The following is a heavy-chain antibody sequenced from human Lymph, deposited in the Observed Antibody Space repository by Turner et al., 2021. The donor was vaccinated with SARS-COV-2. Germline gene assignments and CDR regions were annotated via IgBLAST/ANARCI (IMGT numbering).Heavy chain of an antibody. D-gene: IGHD3-22*01. J-gene: IGHJ3*02. V-gene: IGHV1-2*02. Sequence: QVQLVQSGAEVKKPGASVKVSCKASGYPFTDYYMHWVRQAPGQGLEWMGWINPNSGGTDYAQKFQGRVTVTRDASFNTAYMELTRLRSDDTAVYYCARGGLYYYDSSAYYNDAFDIWGQGTMVTVSS. CDR3: ARGGLYYYDSSAYYNDAFDI. CDR2: INPNSGGT. CDR1: GYPFTDYY.